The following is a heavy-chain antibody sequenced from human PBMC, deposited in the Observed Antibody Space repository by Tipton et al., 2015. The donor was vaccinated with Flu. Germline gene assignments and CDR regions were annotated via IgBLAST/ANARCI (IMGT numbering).Heavy chain of an antibody. V-gene: IGHV4-59*01. CDR1: GGSISSYY. J-gene: IGHJ4*02. CDR2: IYYSGST. D-gene: IGHD3-22*01. Sequence: LRLSCTVSGGSISSYYWSWIRQPPGKGLEWIGYIYYSGSTNYNPSLKSRVTISVATAKNQFSLKLSSVTAADTAVYYWAREADSSGYYPFDYWGQGTLVTVSS. CDR3: AREADSSGYYPFDY.